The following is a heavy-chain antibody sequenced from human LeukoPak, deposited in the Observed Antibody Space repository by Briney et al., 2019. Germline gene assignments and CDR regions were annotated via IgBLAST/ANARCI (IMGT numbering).Heavy chain of an antibody. CDR3: TTGPARYCSGGSCWY. V-gene: IGHV3-15*01. J-gene: IGHJ4*02. Sequence: PGGSLTLSCAASGFTFSNAWMSWVRQAPGKGLEWVGRIKSKTDGGTTDYAAPVKGRFTISRDDSKNTLYLQMNSLKTEDTAVYYCTTGPARYCSGGSCWYWGQGTLVTVSS. D-gene: IGHD2-15*01. CDR1: GFTFSNAW. CDR2: IKSKTDGGTT.